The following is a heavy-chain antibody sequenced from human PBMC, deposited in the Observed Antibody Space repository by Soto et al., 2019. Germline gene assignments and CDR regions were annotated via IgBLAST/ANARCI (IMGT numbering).Heavy chain of an antibody. J-gene: IGHJ6*03. V-gene: IGHV3-9*01. Sequence: GGSLRLSCAASGFTFDDYAMHWVRQAPGKGLEWVSGISWNSGSIGYADSVKGRFTISRDNAKNSLYLQMNSLRAEDTALYYCAKALFWHYYMDVWGKGTTVTVSS. CDR3: AKALFWHYYMDV. CDR1: GFTFDDYA. D-gene: IGHD3-3*01. CDR2: ISWNSGSI.